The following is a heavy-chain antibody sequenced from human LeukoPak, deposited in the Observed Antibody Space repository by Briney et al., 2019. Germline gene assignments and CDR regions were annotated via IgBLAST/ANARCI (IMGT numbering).Heavy chain of an antibody. CDR2: ISNSGHST. Sequence: GGSLRLSCAVSGFTFSDYAMSWVRPAPGKGLEWVSGISNSGHSTYYIASVKGRFTVSRDNSKSTLFLQMNSLRAEDTAVYYCAKDFPSSIVTNWGQGTLVTVSS. CDR1: GFTFSDYA. D-gene: IGHD6-6*01. CDR3: AKDFPSSIVTN. J-gene: IGHJ4*01. V-gene: IGHV3-23*01.